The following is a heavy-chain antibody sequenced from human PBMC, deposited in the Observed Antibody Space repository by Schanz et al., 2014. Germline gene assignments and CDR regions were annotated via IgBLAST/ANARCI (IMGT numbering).Heavy chain of an antibody. J-gene: IGHJ6*03. CDR1: GYTFNNYT. V-gene: IGHV1-69*02. Sequence: QVLQVQSGSELKKPGTSVKVSCKASGYTFNNYTYVMIWVRQAPGQGLEWMGRIIPSLGLAKYEQKFQDKVTITADTSTNTAYMELTSLRSEDTAVYYCAGTYCSSTSCYTGYYYMDVWGKGTTVTVSS. D-gene: IGHD2-2*02. CDR2: IIPSLGLA. CDR3: AGTYCSSTSCYTGYYYMDV.